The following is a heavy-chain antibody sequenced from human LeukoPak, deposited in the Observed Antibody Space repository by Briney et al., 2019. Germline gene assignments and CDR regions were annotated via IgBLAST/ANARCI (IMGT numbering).Heavy chain of an antibody. CDR2: ISGSGGST. Sequence: GGSLRLSCAASEFTFSSYAMSWVRQASGKGLEWVSAISGSGGSTYYADSVKGRFTISRDNSKNTLYLQMNSLRAEDTAVYYCAKVIVGATYYFDYWGQGTLVTVSS. D-gene: IGHD1-26*01. CDR3: AKVIVGATYYFDY. J-gene: IGHJ4*02. CDR1: EFTFSSYA. V-gene: IGHV3-23*01.